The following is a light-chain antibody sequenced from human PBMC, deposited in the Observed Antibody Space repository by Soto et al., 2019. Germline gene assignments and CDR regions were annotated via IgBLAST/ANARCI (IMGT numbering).Light chain of an antibody. CDR1: QGISSY. CDR2: GTS. J-gene: IGKJ1*01. CDR3: QHVYTYPWT. Sequence: QLTQSPSSLSASVGDRVTITCRASQGISSYLAWYQQTPGKAPKLLIYGTSTLQSGVPSRFSGSGSGTDFTLTISSLQPEDFASYYCQHVYTYPWTFGHGTKVEVK. V-gene: IGKV1-9*01.